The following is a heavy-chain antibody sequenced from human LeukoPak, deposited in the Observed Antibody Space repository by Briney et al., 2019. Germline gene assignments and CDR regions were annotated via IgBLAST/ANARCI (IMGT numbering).Heavy chain of an antibody. CDR3: ARLQGYSGYDWVFDY. V-gene: IGHV1-2*06. J-gene: IGHJ4*02. CDR2: INPNSGGT. Sequence: ASVKVYCKASGYTFTGYYMHWVRQAPGQGLEWMGRINPNSGGTNYAQKFQGRVTMARDTSISTAYMELSRLRSDDTAVYYCARLQGYSGYDWVFDYWGQGTLVTVSS. D-gene: IGHD5-12*01. CDR1: GYTFTGYY.